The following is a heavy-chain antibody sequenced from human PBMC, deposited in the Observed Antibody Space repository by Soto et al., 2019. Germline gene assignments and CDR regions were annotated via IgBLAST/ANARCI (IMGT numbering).Heavy chain of an antibody. Sequence: ASVKVSCKASGYTFTSYGISWVRQAPGQGLEWMGWISAYNGTANYAQKFQGRVTITADESTSTAYMELSSLRSEDTAVYYCARISGYSDNYFDYWGQGTLVTVSS. CDR2: ISAYNGTA. CDR3: ARISGYSDNYFDY. J-gene: IGHJ4*02. CDR1: GYTFTSYG. V-gene: IGHV1-18*01. D-gene: IGHD6-13*01.